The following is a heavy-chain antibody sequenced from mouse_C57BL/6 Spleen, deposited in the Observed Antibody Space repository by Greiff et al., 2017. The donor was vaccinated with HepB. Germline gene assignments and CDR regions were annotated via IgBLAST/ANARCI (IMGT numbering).Heavy chain of an antibody. D-gene: IGHD1-1*01. CDR2: IDPSDSYT. CDR1: GYTFTSYW. J-gene: IGHJ4*01. V-gene: IGHV1-59*01. Sequence: QVQLKQPGAELVRPGTSVKLSCKASGYTFTSYWMHWVKQRPGQGLEWIGVIDPSDSYTNYNQKFKGKATLTVDTSSSTAYMQLSSLTSEDSAVYYCAREGTTEDYAMDYWGQGTSVTVSS. CDR3: AREGTTEDYAMDY.